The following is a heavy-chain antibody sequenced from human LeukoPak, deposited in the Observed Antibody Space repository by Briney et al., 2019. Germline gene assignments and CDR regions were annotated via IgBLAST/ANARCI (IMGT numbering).Heavy chain of an antibody. D-gene: IGHD3-9*01. CDR1: GFTFSSYS. Sequence: PGGSLRLSCAASGFTFSSYSMNWVRQAPGKGLEWVSYISSSSSTIYYADSVKSRFTISRDNAKNSLYLQMNSLRAEDTAVYYCARALRYFDWLSTSPEYNWFDPWGQGTPVTVSS. CDR2: ISSSSSTI. CDR3: ARALRYFDWLSTSPEYNWFDP. J-gene: IGHJ5*02. V-gene: IGHV3-48*01.